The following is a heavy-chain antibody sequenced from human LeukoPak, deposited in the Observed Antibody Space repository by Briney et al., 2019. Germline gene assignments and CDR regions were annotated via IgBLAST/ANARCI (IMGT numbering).Heavy chain of an antibody. D-gene: IGHD5-24*01. Sequence: GGSLRLSCAASGFTFSSYSMNWVRQAPGKGLEWVSSISSSSSYIYYADSVKGRFTISRDNAKNSLYLQMNSLRAEDTAVYYCARDGHDGYNTPFDYWGQGTLVTVPS. CDR1: GFTFSSYS. V-gene: IGHV3-21*01. J-gene: IGHJ4*02. CDR3: ARDGHDGYNTPFDY. CDR2: ISSSSSYI.